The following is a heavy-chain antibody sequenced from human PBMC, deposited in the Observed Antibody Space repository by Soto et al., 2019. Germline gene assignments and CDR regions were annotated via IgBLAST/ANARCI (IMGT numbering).Heavy chain of an antibody. J-gene: IGHJ5*02. CDR2: VHSSGIT. D-gene: IGHD3-16*01. V-gene: IGHV4-61*01. Sequence: PSETLSLTCTVSGGSVSNDNFYWSWIRQPPGKGLEWIGYVHSSGITNYNPSLKRRVTISVDTSRNQFSLRLSSVTAADTAVYYCARGLTMGQLPSHFDHWGQGTLVTASS. CDR3: ARGLTMGQLPSHFDH. CDR1: GGSVSNDNFY.